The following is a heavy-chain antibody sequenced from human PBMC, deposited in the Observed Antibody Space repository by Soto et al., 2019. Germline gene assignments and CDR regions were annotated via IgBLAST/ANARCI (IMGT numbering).Heavy chain of an antibody. CDR1: EFTFSNYA. D-gene: IGHD3-22*01. CDR2: ISYGGGTT. CDR3: ATNPGYYYDSTGYHFDY. J-gene: IGHJ4*02. Sequence: EVQLLESGGGLVQPGGSLRLSCAASEFTFSNYAMSWVRQAPGKGLEWVSAISYGGGTTYYADSVKGRFTIYRDNSKNTIYLQMNSLRAEYTAVYYCATNPGYYYDSTGYHFDYWGQGTLVTVSS. V-gene: IGHV3-23*01.